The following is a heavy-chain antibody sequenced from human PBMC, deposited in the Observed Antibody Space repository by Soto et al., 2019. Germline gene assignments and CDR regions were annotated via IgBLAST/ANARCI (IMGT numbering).Heavy chain of an antibody. V-gene: IGHV4-39*07. D-gene: IGHD3-22*01. CDR3: ARAGVYYDSSGYNYYYYGMDV. CDR1: GGSISSSSYY. J-gene: IGHJ6*02. CDR2: IYYSGST. Sequence: PSETLSLTCTVSGGSISSSSYYWGWIRQPPGKGLEWIGSIYYSGSTYYNPSLKSRVTISVDTSKNQFSLKLSSVTAADTAVYYCARAGVYYDSSGYNYYYYGMDVWGQGTTVTVSS.